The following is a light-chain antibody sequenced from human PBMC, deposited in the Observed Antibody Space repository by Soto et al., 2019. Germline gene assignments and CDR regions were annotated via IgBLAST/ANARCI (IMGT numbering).Light chain of an antibody. CDR2: DTS. J-gene: IGKJ3*01. CDR3: QQYGSSQFT. Sequence: EIVLMQSPGTLSLSPGEGATLSCRASQSVNNNYLAWYQQRPGQAPTVLIFDTSRRATGVPARFSGSGSGTDFTLRISRVEPDDCAVYYCQQYGSSQFTFGPGTKVNIK. CDR1: QSVNNNY. V-gene: IGKV3-20*01.